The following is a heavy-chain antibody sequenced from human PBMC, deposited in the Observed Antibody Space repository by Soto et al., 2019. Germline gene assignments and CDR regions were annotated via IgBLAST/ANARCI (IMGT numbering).Heavy chain of an antibody. CDR1: GYSFSEFG. CDR3: GRVAGSYPYFYYFGMDV. D-gene: IGHD3-10*01. CDR2: ISAYNGDT. Sequence: QVQLVQSGAEVKKPGASVKVSCTASGYSFSEFGITWVRQAPGQGLEWMGWISAYNGDTNHVQKLQGRVIMTTDTAKSTAYMEQRSLRSDDRAIYYCGRVAGSYPYFYYFGMDVWRQGTTVTVSS. V-gene: IGHV1-18*01. J-gene: IGHJ6*01.